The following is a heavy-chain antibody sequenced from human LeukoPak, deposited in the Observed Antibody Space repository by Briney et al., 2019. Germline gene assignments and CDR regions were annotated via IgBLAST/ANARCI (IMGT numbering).Heavy chain of an antibody. D-gene: IGHD1-14*01. V-gene: IGHV3-21*01. CDR3: ARPGGDRRGAFDI. CDR2: ISSSSSYI. CDR1: GFTFSSYS. J-gene: IGHJ3*02. Sequence: PGGSLRLSCAASGFTFSSYSMNWVRQAPGKGLEWVSSISSSSSYIYYADSVKGRFTISRDNAKNSLYLQMNSLRAEDTAVYYCARPGGDRRGAFDIWGQGTMVTVSS.